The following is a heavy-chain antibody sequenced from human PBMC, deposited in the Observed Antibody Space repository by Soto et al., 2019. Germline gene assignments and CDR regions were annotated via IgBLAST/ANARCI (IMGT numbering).Heavy chain of an antibody. J-gene: IGHJ6*02. D-gene: IGHD2-2*01. CDR3: ARRNKDIVLVPAAMVYYYYYYGMDV. CDR1: GGTFSSYA. CDR2: IIPIFGTA. Sequence: SVKVSCKASGGTFSSYAISWVRQAPGQGLEWMGGIIPIFGTANYAQKFQGRVTITADESTSTAYMELSSLRSEDTAVYYCARRNKDIVLVPAAMVYYYYYYGMDVWGQ. V-gene: IGHV1-69*13.